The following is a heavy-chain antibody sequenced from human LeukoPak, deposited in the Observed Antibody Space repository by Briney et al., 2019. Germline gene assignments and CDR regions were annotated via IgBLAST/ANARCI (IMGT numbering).Heavy chain of an antibody. CDR1: GYNFTSYT. J-gene: IGHJ3*01. D-gene: IGHD6-13*01. Sequence: ASVKVSCKASGYNFTSYTISWVRQAPGQRLEWMRWISAYNGNTNYGQKLEGRVTMTTDASTSTAYIELRSLRPDDTAVYYCARDEGAPIAAANVWGRGTMVTASS. CDR3: ARDEGAPIAAANV. CDR2: ISAYNGNT. V-gene: IGHV1-18*01.